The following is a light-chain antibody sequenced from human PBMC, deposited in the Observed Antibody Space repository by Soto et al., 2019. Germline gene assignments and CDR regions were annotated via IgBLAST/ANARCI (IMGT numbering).Light chain of an antibody. CDR3: QQRSNWPPWT. CDR1: QSVSSY. Sequence: EIVLTQSPATLSLSPGERATLSCRASQSVSSYLAWYQQKPGQAPRLLIYDASNRATGIPARFSGSGYGTDFTLTISSLDPEDFAVYYCQQRSNWPPWTFGQGTKVEIK. V-gene: IGKV3-11*01. J-gene: IGKJ1*01. CDR2: DAS.